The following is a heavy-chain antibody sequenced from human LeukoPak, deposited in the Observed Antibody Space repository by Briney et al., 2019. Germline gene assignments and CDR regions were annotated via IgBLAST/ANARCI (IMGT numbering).Heavy chain of an antibody. V-gene: IGHV3-7*01. CDR2: IKQDGSEK. CDR1: GFTFENYW. Sequence: GGSLRLSCAASGFTFENYWMSWVRQAPGKGLEWVANIKQDGSEKFYVDSVKGRFTISRDNAKNSLYLQMNSLRAEDTAVYYCARDTYYYDSSGYYVYYFDYWGQGTLVTVSS. D-gene: IGHD3-22*01. J-gene: IGHJ4*02. CDR3: ARDTYYYDSSGYYVYYFDY.